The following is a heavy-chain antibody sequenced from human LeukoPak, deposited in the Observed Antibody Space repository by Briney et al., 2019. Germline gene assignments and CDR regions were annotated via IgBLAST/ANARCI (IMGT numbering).Heavy chain of an antibody. J-gene: IGHJ3*01. Sequence: GESLKISCKGFGYRFSAYWIAWVRQMPGKGLEWMGIIYHDDSDTRYSPSFQGQVTISADKSVSTAYLQWSSLKASDTAMYYCARPNITSYYDSRGYDACDVWGQGTMVTVSS. CDR1: GYRFSAYW. CDR3: ARPNITSYYDSRGYDACDV. D-gene: IGHD3-22*01. CDR2: IYHDDSDT. V-gene: IGHV5-51*01.